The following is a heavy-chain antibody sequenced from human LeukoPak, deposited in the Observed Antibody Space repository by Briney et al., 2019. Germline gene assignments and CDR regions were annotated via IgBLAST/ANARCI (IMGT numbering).Heavy chain of an antibody. J-gene: IGHJ3*02. CDR2: IYPGDSDT. Sequence: GESLKISCKGSGYSFTSYWIGWVRQMPGKGLEWMGIIYPGDSDTRYSPSFQGQVTISADKSISTAYLQWSSLKASDTAMYYCAIQGGITGTTRAFDIWGQGTMVTVSS. D-gene: IGHD1-20*01. CDR1: GYSFTSYW. V-gene: IGHV5-51*01. CDR3: AIQGGITGTTRAFDI.